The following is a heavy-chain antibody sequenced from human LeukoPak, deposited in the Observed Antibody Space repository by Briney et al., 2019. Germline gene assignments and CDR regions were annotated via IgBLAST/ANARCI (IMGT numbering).Heavy chain of an antibody. V-gene: IGHV5-51*01. D-gene: IGHD3-10*01. J-gene: IGHJ4*02. CDR2: IYPGDSET. CDR1: GYSFTTYR. CDR3: ARAMYGSDMYYVCDF. Sequence: GESLKISCTGSGYSFTTYRIDWVRQMPGKGLEWMGIIYPGDSETTYGPSFQGLVTISADKSINTAYLQWSSLKASDTAIYYCARAMYGSDMYYVCDFWGQGTLVTVSS.